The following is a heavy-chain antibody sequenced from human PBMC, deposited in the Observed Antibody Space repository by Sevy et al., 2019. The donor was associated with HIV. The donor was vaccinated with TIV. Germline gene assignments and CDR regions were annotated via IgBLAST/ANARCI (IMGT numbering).Heavy chain of an antibody. CDR3: ARVSDTAMAPEYFQH. CDR1: GFTFSSYS. V-gene: IGHV3-21*01. CDR2: ISSSSSYI. J-gene: IGHJ1*01. Sequence: GGSLRLSCAASGFTFSSYSMNWVRQAPGEGLEWVSSISSSSSYIYYADSVKGRFTISRDNAKNSLYLQMNSLRAEDTAVYYCARVSDTAMAPEYFQHWGQGTLVTVSS. D-gene: IGHD5-18*01.